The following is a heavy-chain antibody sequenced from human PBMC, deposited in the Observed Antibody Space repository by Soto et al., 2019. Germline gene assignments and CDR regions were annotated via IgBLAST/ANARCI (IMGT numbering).Heavy chain of an antibody. CDR3: ARAHPTPGGDPDGFDP. D-gene: IGHD2-21*02. CDR2: IYYSGST. Sequence: SETLSLTCTVSGGSVSSGSYYWSWIRQPPGKGLEWIGYIYYSGSTNYNPSLKSRVTISVDTSKNQFSLKLSSVTAADTAVYYCARAHPTPGGDPDGFDPWGQGTLVTVSS. J-gene: IGHJ5*02. CDR1: GGSVSSGSYY. V-gene: IGHV4-61*01.